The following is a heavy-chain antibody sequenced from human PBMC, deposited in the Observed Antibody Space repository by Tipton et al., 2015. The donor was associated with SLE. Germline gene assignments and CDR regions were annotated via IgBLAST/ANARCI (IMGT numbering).Heavy chain of an antibody. V-gene: IGHV3-66*02. CDR3: AKGGGGGSG. J-gene: IGHJ4*02. Sequence: SLRLSCAASGLTVSNNYMSWVRQAPGKGLEWVSVIFGDGGTYYADSVKGRFTISRDDSKNTLYLQMNSLRPEDTAVYYCAKGGGGGSGWGQGTLVIVSS. D-gene: IGHD2-15*01. CDR2: IFGDGGT. CDR1: GLTVSNNY.